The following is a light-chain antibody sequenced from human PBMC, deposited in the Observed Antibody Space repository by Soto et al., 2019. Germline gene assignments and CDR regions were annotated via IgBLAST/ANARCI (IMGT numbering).Light chain of an antibody. CDR3: SSYTSSRTLV. CDR2: DVN. V-gene: IGLV2-14*01. CDR1: SSDVGGYNF. Sequence: QSALTQPASVSGSPGQSITISCTGTSSDVGGYNFVCWFQQHPGKAPKLMIYDVNKRPSGVSNRFSGSKSGNTASLTISGLQAEDEAYYYCSSYTSSRTLVFGGGTKLTVL. J-gene: IGLJ2*01.